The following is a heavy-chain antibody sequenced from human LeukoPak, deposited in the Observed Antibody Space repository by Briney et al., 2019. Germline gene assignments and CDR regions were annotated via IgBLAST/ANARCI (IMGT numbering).Heavy chain of an antibody. CDR1: GFTFSSYG. Sequence: GGSLRLSCAASGFTFSSYGMHWVRQAPGKGLEWVAVIWYDGSNKYYADSVKGRFTISRDNSKNTLYLQTNSLRAEDTAVYYCARVKYSSSWYNYGMDVWGQGTTVTVSS. D-gene: IGHD6-13*01. CDR3: ARVKYSSSWYNYGMDV. V-gene: IGHV3-33*01. CDR2: IWYDGSNK. J-gene: IGHJ6*02.